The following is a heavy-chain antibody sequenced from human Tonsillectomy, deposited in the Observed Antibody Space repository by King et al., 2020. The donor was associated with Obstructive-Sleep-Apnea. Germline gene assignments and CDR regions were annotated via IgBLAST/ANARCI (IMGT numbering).Heavy chain of an antibody. D-gene: IGHD1-26*01. CDR3: ATVGSGSYEGYFDY. Sequence: QLVQSGAEVKKPGASVKVSCKVSGYTLTELSMHWVRQAPGKGLEWMGSFDPEDGETIYAQNFQGRVTMTEDTSTDTAYMDLSSLRSEDTAMYYCATVGSGSYEGYFDYWGQGTLVTVSS. V-gene: IGHV1-24*01. CDR1: GYTLTELS. CDR2: FDPEDGET. J-gene: IGHJ4*02.